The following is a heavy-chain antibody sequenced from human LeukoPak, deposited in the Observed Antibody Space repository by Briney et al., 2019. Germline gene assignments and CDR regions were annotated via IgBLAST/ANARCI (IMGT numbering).Heavy chain of an antibody. Sequence: PGGSLRLSCVASGFNFNNYDLHWVRQAPGKGLEWVAFIKFHGHETFYADSVEGRFTFSRDNSKNTLYLQMNSLRAEDTAVYYCAKEFHSTAARPEYFQHWGQGTLVTVSS. CDR1: GFNFNNYD. V-gene: IGHV3-30*02. J-gene: IGHJ1*01. D-gene: IGHD6-6*01. CDR2: IKFHGHET. CDR3: AKEFHSTAARPEYFQH.